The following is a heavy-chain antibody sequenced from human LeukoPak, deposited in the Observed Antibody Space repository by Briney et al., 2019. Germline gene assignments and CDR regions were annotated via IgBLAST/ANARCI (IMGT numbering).Heavy chain of an antibody. CDR3: ARDLFHTAMANY. CDR1: GFTFGSYA. V-gene: IGHV3-30*04. J-gene: IGHJ4*02. D-gene: IGHD5-18*01. Sequence: GGSLRLSCAASGFTFGSYAMHWVRQAPGKGLEWVAVISYDGSNKYSADSVKGRFTISRDNSKNTLYLQMNSLRAEDTAVYYCARDLFHTAMANYWGQGTLVTVSS. CDR2: ISYDGSNK.